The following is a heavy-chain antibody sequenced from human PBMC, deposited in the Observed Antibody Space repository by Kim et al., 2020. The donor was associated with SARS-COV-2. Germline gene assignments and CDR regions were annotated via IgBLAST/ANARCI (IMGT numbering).Heavy chain of an antibody. Sequence: SETLSLTCTVSGGSISSGGYYWSWIRQHPGKGLEWIGYIYYSGSTYYNPSLKSRVTISVDTSKNQFSLKLSSVTAADTAVYYCARDYGSGKQETFAFDPWGQGTLVTVSS. V-gene: IGHV4-31*03. CDR1: GGSISSGGYY. CDR2: IYYSGST. J-gene: IGHJ5*02. CDR3: ARDYGSGKQETFAFDP. D-gene: IGHD3-10*01.